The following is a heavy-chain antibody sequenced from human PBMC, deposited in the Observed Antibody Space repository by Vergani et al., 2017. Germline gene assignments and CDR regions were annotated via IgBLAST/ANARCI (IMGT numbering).Heavy chain of an antibody. Sequence: QLQLQESGPGLVKPSETLSLTCTVSGGSISSSSYYWGWIRQPPGKGLEWIGSIYYSGRTSYNPSLNSRVTISVDTSKNQFSLKLSSVTAADTAVYYCARDFRAVAGSVGVEYWGQGTLVTVSS. CDR2: IYYSGRT. CDR1: GGSISSSSYY. J-gene: IGHJ4*02. V-gene: IGHV4-39*07. D-gene: IGHD6-19*01. CDR3: ARDFRAVAGSVGVEY.